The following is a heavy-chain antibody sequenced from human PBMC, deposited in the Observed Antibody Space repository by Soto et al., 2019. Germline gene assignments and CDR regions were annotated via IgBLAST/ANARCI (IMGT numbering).Heavy chain of an antibody. CDR2: ISAYNGNT. D-gene: IGHD1-20*01. CDR1: GYTFTSYG. V-gene: IGHV1-18*01. J-gene: IGHJ4*02. Sequence: GASVKVSCKASGYTFTSYGISWVRQAPGQGLEWMGWISAYNGNTNYAQKLQGRVTMTTDTSTSTAYMELRSLRSDDTAVYYCARDLPGVNWKKGFPDYWGQGTLVTVSS. CDR3: ARDLPGVNWKKGFPDY.